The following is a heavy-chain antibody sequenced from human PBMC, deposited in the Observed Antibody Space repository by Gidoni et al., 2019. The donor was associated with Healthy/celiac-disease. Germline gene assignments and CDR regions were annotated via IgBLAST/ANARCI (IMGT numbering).Heavy chain of an antibody. D-gene: IGHD1-26*01. CDR1: GFPFSSYA. Sequence: EVQLVESGGGLVQPGGSLRLSCAASGFPFSSYAMHWVRQAPGKGLEYVSAISRNGGSTYYANSVKGRFTISRDNSKNTLYLQMGSLRAEDMAVYYCASGWELLGCLDYWGQGTLVTVSS. V-gene: IGHV3-64*01. CDR2: ISRNGGST. CDR3: ASGWELLGCLDY. J-gene: IGHJ4*02.